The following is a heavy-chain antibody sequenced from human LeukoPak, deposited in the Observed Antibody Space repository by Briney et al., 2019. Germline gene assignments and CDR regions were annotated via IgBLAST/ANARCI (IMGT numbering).Heavy chain of an antibody. D-gene: IGHD6-19*01. CDR3: ARDGHSSGWLDY. J-gene: IGHJ4*02. CDR1: GGSFSGYY. CDR2: INYSGST. V-gene: IGHV4-34*01. Sequence: SETLSLTCAVYGGSFSGYYWSWIRQPPGKGLEWIGEINYSGSTNYNPSLKSRVTISVDTSKNQFSLKLSSVTAADTAVYYCARDGHSSGWLDYWGQGALITVSS.